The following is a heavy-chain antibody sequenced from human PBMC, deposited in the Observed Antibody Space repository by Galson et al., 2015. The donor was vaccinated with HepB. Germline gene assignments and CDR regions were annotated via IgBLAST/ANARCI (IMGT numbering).Heavy chain of an antibody. CDR3: TTDLSDSSGYLDAFDI. V-gene: IGHV3-15*07. J-gene: IGHJ3*02. D-gene: IGHD3-22*01. Sequence: LSLSCAASGFLFNNAWMNWVRQAPGKGLEWVGRIKSKTDGGTTDYAAPVKGRFTISRDDLKNTLYLQMNSLKTEDTAVYYCTTDLSDSSGYLDAFDIWGQGTMVTVSS. CDR1: GFLFNNAW. CDR2: IKSKTDGGTT.